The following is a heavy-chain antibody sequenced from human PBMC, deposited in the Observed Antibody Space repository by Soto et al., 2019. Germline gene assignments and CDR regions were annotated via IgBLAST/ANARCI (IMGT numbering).Heavy chain of an antibody. Sequence: PWGSLRLSCAVSGFSFSDYNMDWARQAPGKGLEWIAYIHVYSSPIYYADSVKGRFTISRDNAKNSVYLQMNSLRDEDTAVYYCVRDGGRSGNMDYWGQGVLVTVSS. D-gene: IGHD3-16*01. J-gene: IGHJ4*02. CDR3: VRDGGRSGNMDY. CDR2: IHVYSSPI. V-gene: IGHV3-48*02. CDR1: GFSFSDYN.